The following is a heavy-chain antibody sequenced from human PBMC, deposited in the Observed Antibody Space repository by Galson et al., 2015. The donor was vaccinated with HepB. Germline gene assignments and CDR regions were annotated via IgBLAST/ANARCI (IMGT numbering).Heavy chain of an antibody. D-gene: IGHD6-13*01. CDR3: ARAPGYSSSWRNYYYYYMDV. V-gene: IGHV1-69*10. CDR2: IIPILGIA. Sequence: SVKVSCKASGGTFSSYAISWVRQAPGQGLEWTGGIIPILGIANYAQKFQGRVTITADKSTSTAYMELSSLRSEDTAVYYCARAPGYSSSWRNYYYYYMDVWGKGTTVTVSS. J-gene: IGHJ6*03. CDR1: GGTFSSYA.